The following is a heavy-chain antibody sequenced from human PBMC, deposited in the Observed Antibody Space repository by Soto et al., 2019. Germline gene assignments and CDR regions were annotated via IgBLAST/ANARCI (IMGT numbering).Heavy chain of an antibody. CDR2: IIPIFGTA. CDR1: GGTFSSYA. CDR3: ARALSPSYYYDSSGYYFDY. Sequence: QVQLVQSGAEVKKPGSSVKVSCKASGGTFSSYAISWVRQAPGQGLEWMGGIIPIFGTANYAQKFQGRVTITAEESTSTAYMELSSLRSEDTAVYYCARALSPSYYYDSSGYYFDYWGQGTLVTVSS. J-gene: IGHJ4*02. V-gene: IGHV1-69*12. D-gene: IGHD3-22*01.